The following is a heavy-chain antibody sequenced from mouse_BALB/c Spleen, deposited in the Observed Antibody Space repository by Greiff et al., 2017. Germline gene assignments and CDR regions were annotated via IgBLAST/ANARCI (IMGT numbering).Heavy chain of an antibody. J-gene: IGHJ2*01. V-gene: IGHV5-12-2*01. D-gene: IGHD1-2*01. CDR2: ISNGGGST. Sequence: EVKVVESGGGLVQPGGSLKLSCAASGFTFSSYTMSWVRQTPEKRLEWVAYISNGGGSTYYPDTVKGRFTISRDNAKNTLYLQMSSLKSEDTAMYYCARHPIHYYGHYFDYWGQGTTLTVSS. CDR1: GFTFSSYT. CDR3: ARHPIHYYGHYFDY.